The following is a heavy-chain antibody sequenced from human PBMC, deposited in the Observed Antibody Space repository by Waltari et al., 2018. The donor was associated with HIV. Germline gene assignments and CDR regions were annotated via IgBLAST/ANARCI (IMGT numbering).Heavy chain of an antibody. V-gene: IGHV3-33*01. CDR2: IWYDGSNK. J-gene: IGHJ6*02. Sequence: QVQLVESGGGVVQPGRSLRLSCAASGFTFSSYGMHWVRQAPGKGLEWVAVIWYDGSNKNDADSVKGRFSISRDNSKNTLYLQMNSLRAEDTAVYFCARRGVLTYYYTMDVWGQGTTVTVSS. CDR3: ARRGVLTYYYTMDV. CDR1: GFTFSSYG. D-gene: IGHD3-10*01.